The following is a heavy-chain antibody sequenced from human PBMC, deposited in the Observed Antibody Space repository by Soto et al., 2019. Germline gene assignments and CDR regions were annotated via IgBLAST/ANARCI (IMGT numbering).Heavy chain of an antibody. J-gene: IGHJ4*02. Sequence: EVQLVVSGGDLVQPGGSLRLSCAASGFTFGTYAMSWVRQAPGKGLEWVSSVSGGGTTTYYADSVKGRFTISRDNSKNTLYLQMNSLRAEDTAVYYCAKVKTWTYFDYWGQGTLVTVSS. CDR3: AKVKTWTYFDY. V-gene: IGHV3-23*04. CDR1: GFTFGTYA. CDR2: VSGGGTTT.